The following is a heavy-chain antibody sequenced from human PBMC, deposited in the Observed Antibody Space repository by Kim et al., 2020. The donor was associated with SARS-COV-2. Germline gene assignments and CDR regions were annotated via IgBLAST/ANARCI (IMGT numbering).Heavy chain of an antibody. J-gene: IGHJ4*02. Sequence: KNYSESVKGRFTIYSENSKNTLDLEMNGLRAEDTAVYYCAREQQLVLSFDYWGQGTLVTVSS. D-gene: IGHD6-13*01. CDR3: AREQQLVLSFDY. V-gene: IGHV3-33*01. CDR2: K.